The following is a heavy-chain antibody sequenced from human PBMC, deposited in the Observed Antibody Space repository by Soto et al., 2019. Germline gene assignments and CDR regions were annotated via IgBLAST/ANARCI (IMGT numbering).Heavy chain of an antibody. V-gene: IGHV3-11*01. D-gene: IGHD3-3*01. J-gene: IGHJ6*03. Sequence: GGSLRLSCAASGFTFSDYYMSWIRQAPGKGLEWVPYISSSGSTIYYADSVKGRFTISRDNAKNSLYLQMNSLRAEDTAVYYCARVGKSGVRFFEDYYMDVWGKGTTVTVSS. CDR2: ISSSGSTI. CDR3: ARVGKSGVRFFEDYYMDV. CDR1: GFTFSDYY.